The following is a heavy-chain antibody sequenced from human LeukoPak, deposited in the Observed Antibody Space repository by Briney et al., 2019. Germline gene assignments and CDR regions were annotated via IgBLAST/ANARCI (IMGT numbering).Heavy chain of an antibody. CDR3: AKDRGETCFDY. Sequence: GGSLRLSCAASGFTFSNVYMSWVRQAPGKGLEWVSAISGSGGSTYYADSVKGRFTISRDNSKNTLYLQMNSLRAEDTAVYYCAKDRGETCFDYWGQGTLVTVSS. CDR1: GFTFSNVY. D-gene: IGHD3-10*01. V-gene: IGHV3-23*01. CDR2: ISGSGGST. J-gene: IGHJ4*02.